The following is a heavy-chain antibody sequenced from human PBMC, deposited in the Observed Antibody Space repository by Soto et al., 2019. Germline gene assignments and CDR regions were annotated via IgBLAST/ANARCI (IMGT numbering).Heavy chain of an antibody. CDR2: ISYDGSNK. CDR3: AQDRTKGTTFPAGMDV. V-gene: IGHV3-30-3*02. Sequence: QVQLVESGGGVVHPGRSLRLSCAASGFTFSSYAMHWVRQAPGKGLEWVAVISYDGSNKYYADSVKGGFTISRDNSKNRRYLQTNSLIAEDTAVYYCAQDRTKGTTFPAGMDVWCQGPTVTDSS. CDR1: GFTFSSYA. D-gene: IGHD4-4*01. J-gene: IGHJ6*02.